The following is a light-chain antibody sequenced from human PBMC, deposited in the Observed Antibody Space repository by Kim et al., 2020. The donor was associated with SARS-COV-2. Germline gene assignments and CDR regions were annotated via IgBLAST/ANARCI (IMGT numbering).Light chain of an antibody. CDR1: SSDVGGYNH. CDR3: SSYAGDNNMI. CDR2: EVT. V-gene: IGLV2-8*01. Sequence: GQSVTISCTGTSSDVGGYNHVSWYQHHPGKAPKLMIYEVTKRPSGVSDRFSGSKSGNTASLIVSGLRPEDEADYYCSSYAGDNNMIFGGGTKLTVL. J-gene: IGLJ2*01.